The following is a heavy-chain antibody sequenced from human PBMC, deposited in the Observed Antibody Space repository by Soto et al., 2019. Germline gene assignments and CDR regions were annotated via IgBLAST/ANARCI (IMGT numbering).Heavy chain of an antibody. J-gene: IGHJ6*02. CDR3: ATDGAAGADMGV. V-gene: IGHV3-21*01. CDR1: GLIFSTFG. Sequence: EVQLVESGGGLVKPGGSLRLSCSASGLIFSTFGMNWVRQAPGKGLEWVSSIDSTGAYIDYADSVKGRLTISRDNARDSLDLQMNSLRVEDTAIYYCATDGAAGADMGVWGQGTTVTVSS. D-gene: IGHD6-13*01. CDR2: IDSTGAYI.